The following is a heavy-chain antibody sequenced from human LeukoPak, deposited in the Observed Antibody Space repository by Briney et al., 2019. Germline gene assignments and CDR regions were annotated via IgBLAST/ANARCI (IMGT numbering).Heavy chain of an antibody. V-gene: IGHV1-2*02. CDR1: GYTFTGYY. CDR3: ARIGQVPAAPATYYYYYMDV. D-gene: IGHD2-2*01. CDR2: INPNSGGT. J-gene: IGHJ6*03. Sequence: ASVKVSCKASGYTFTGYYMHWVRQAPGQGLEWMGWINPNSGGTNYAQKFQGRVTMTRDTSISTAYMELSRLRSDDTAVYYCARIGQVPAAPATYYYYYMDVWGKGTTVTISS.